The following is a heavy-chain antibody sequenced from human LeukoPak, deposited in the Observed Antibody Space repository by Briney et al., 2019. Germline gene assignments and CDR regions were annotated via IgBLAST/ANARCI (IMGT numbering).Heavy chain of an antibody. D-gene: IGHD1-26*01. J-gene: IGHJ4*02. CDR1: GYSISSGYY. Sequence: SETLSLTCTVSGYSISSGYYWGWIRQPPGKGLEWIGSIYHSGSTYYNPSLKSRVTISVDTSKNQFSLKLSSVTAADTAVYYCARKGEDTLRYYFDYWGQGTLVTVSS. V-gene: IGHV4-38-2*02. CDR3: ARKGEDTLRYYFDY. CDR2: IYHSGST.